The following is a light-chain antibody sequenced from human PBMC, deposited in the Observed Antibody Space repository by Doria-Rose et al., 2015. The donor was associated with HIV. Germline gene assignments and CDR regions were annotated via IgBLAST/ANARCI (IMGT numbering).Light chain of an antibody. CDR2: DGS. J-gene: IGKJ1*01. CDR1: QSFSSTY. CDR3: HQYGTSWT. V-gene: IGKV3-20*01. Sequence: EIVLTQSPGTLSLSPGERATLSCRASQSFSSTYLAWYQRKPGQAPSLLIYDGSTRATGIPDRFSASGPGTDFTLTINRLEPEDFALYYCHQYGTSWTFGQGTKVEI.